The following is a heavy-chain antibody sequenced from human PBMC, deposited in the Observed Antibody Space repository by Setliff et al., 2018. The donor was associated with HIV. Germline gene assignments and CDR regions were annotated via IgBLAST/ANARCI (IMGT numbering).Heavy chain of an antibody. J-gene: IGHJ3*02. V-gene: IGHV1-2*06. D-gene: IGHD2-8*01. CDR1: GYTFTGYF. Sequence: GASVKVSCKASGYTFTGYFIHWVRQAPGQGLEWMGRINPNSGGTNYAQKFQGRVTMTRDTSISTAHMELSRLRPDDTAVYYCATKVHCTNGVCLDAFDTWGQGTMVTVS. CDR3: ATKVHCTNGVCLDAFDT. CDR2: INPNSGGT.